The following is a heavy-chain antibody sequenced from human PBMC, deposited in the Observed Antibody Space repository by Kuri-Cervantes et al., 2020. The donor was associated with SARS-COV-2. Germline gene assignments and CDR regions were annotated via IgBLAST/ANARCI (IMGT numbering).Heavy chain of an antibody. CDR1: GYTFTSYA. CDR2: ISAGNGNT. Sequence: ASVTVSCKASGYTFTSYAMHWVRQAPGQRLEWMGWISAGNGNTKYSQKFQGRVTITRDTSASTAYMELSSLRSEDTAVYYCARKIKSSSWYYFQHWGHGTLVTVSS. CDR3: ARKIKSSSWYYFQH. V-gene: IGHV1-3*01. J-gene: IGHJ1*01. D-gene: IGHD6-13*01.